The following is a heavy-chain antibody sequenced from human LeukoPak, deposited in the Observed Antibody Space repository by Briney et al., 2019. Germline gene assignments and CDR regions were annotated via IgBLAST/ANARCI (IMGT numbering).Heavy chain of an antibody. J-gene: IGHJ5*02. D-gene: IGHD1-26*01. Sequence: ASVTVSCKASGYTFTGYYMHWVRQAPGQGLEWMGWINPNSGGTNYAQKFQGRVTMTRDTSISTAYMELSRLRSDDTAVYYCAREYSGSYRGNWFDPWGQGTLVTVSS. CDR1: GYTFTGYY. CDR2: INPNSGGT. CDR3: AREYSGSYRGNWFDP. V-gene: IGHV1-2*02.